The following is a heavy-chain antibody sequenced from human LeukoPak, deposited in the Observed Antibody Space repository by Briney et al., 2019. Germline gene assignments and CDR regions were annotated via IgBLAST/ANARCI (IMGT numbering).Heavy chain of an antibody. J-gene: IGHJ4*02. V-gene: IGHV3-21*04. CDR3: ARDSTYYYDSSGYYP. CDR2: ISSSSSYI. Sequence: GGSLRLSCAASGFTFSSYTMNWVRQAPGKGLEWVSSISSSSSYIYYADSVKGRFTISRDNAKNSLYLQMNSLRAEDTAVYYCARDSTYYYDSSGYYPRGQGTLVTVSS. CDR1: GFTFSSYT. D-gene: IGHD3-22*01.